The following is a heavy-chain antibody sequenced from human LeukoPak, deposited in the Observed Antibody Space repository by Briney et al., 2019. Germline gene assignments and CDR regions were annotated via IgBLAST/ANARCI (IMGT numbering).Heavy chain of an antibody. V-gene: IGHV3-30*02. D-gene: IGHD3-3*01. J-gene: IGHJ5*02. CDR3: AKTDFWSGYHNWFDP. CDR2: IRYDGSNK. CDR1: GFTFSSYG. Sequence: GGSLRLSCAASGFTFSSYGMHWVRQAPGKGLEWVAFIRYDGSNKYYADSVKGRFTISRDNSKNTLYLQMNSLRAEDTAVYYCAKTDFWSGYHNWFDPWGQGALVTVSS.